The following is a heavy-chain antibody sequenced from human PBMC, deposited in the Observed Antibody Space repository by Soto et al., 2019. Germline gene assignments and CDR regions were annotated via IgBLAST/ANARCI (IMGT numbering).Heavy chain of an antibody. J-gene: IGHJ6*02. Sequence: EVQLLESGGGLVQPGGSLRLSCAASGFTFSSYAMSWVRQAPGKGLEWVSAISGSGGSTYYADSVKGRFTISRDNSKNKLYHQMNSLRADDTAVYYCAGASGYSYGTKYYYYYYGMDVWGQGTTVTVSS. CDR2: ISGSGGST. CDR3: AGASGYSYGTKYYYYYYGMDV. V-gene: IGHV3-23*01. D-gene: IGHD5-18*01. CDR1: GFTFSSYA.